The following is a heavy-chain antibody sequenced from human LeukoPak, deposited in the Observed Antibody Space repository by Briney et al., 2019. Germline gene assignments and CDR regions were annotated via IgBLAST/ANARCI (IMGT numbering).Heavy chain of an antibody. CDR1: GFTFSSYG. V-gene: IGHV3-30*18. Sequence: GGSLRLSCAASGFTFSSYGMHWVRQAPGKGLEWVAVISYDGSNKYYADSVKGRFTISRDNSKNTLYLQMNSLRAEDTAVYYCAKEGYCSSTSCSSRAALDIWGQGTMVTVSS. D-gene: IGHD2-2*01. CDR2: ISYDGSNK. CDR3: AKEGYCSSTSCSSRAALDI. J-gene: IGHJ3*02.